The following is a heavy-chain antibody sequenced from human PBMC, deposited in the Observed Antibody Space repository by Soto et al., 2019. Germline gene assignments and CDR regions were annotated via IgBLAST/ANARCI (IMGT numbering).Heavy chain of an antibody. V-gene: IGHV1-69*02. J-gene: IGHJ3*01. CDR1: GGTFSTYT. Sequence: QVHLVQSGAEVKKPGSSVKVSCKTSGGTFSTYTVSWVRQAPGQGLEWIGRIIPILDVLTYAQKFQGRVXXXXXXXXXXXXXXXXXXXXXXXXXXXXXXXXXXXXXEXAFHFWGQGTMVTVSS. CDR3: XXXXXXXXXEXAFHF. CDR2: IIPILDVL.